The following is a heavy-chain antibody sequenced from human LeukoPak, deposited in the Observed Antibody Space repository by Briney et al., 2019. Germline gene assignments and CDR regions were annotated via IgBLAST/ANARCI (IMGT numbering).Heavy chain of an antibody. CDR1: GGSISSYY. CDR3: ATDSKYGVDAFDI. D-gene: IGHD2-21*01. CDR2: FYYSGST. Sequence: PSETLSLTCTVSGGSISSYYWNWIRQPPGKGLEWIGYFYYSGSTRYNPSLKSRVTISVDTSRNQFSLKVNSMTTADTAVYYCATDSKYGVDAFDIWGQGTMVTVSS. J-gene: IGHJ3*02. V-gene: IGHV4-59*01.